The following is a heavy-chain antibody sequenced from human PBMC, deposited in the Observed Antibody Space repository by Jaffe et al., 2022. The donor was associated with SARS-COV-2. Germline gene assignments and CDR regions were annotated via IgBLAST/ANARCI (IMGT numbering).Heavy chain of an antibody. CDR3: ATRAPDADCGGDCWFDP. J-gene: IGHJ5*02. Sequence: QVQLVQSGAEVKKPGASVKVSCKASGYTFTSYYMHWVRQAPGQGLEWMGIINPSGGSTSYAQKFQGRVTMTRDTSTSTVYMELSSLRSEDTAVYYCATRAPDADCGGDCWFDPWGQGTLVTVSS. D-gene: IGHD2-21*02. CDR2: INPSGGST. CDR1: GYTFTSYY. V-gene: IGHV1-46*01.